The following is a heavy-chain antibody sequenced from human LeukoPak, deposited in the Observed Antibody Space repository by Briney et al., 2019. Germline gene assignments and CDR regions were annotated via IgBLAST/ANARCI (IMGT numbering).Heavy chain of an antibody. D-gene: IGHD2-2*01. V-gene: IGHV4-34*01. CDR1: GGSFSGFY. CDR2: INHSGST. Sequence: SETLSLTCAVYGGSFSGFYWSWIRQPPGKGLEWIGEINHSGSTNYNPSLKSRVTISVETSKNQFSLKLNSVTAADTAVYYCARGRIVPAAISYYYYGMDVWGQGTTVTVSS. J-gene: IGHJ6*02. CDR3: ARGRIVPAAISYYYYGMDV.